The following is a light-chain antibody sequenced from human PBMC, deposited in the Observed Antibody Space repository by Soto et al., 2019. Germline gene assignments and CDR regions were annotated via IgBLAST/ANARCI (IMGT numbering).Light chain of an antibody. CDR2: QAS. CDR3: QQYNSYPWT. CDR1: QSISRW. Sequence: DIQMTQSPSTLSASVGDRVTITCRASQSISRWLALYQQKPGKAPDLLIYQASSLQSGVPSRFSGSGSGTEFTLTISSLQPDDFANYYCQQYNSYPWTFGQGTKVEIK. V-gene: IGKV1-5*03. J-gene: IGKJ1*01.